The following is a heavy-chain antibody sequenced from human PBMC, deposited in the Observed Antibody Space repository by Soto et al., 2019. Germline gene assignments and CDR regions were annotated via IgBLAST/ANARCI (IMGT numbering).Heavy chain of an antibody. D-gene: IGHD3-3*01. CDR1: GGTFSSYA. CDR2: IIPIFGTA. CDR3: AKSSYYDFWSGPAPYYYYGMDV. J-gene: IGHJ6*02. Sequence: SVKVSCKASGGTFSSYAISWVRQAPGQGLEWMGGIIPIFGTANYAQKFQGRVTITADESTSTAYMELSSLRSEDTAVYYCAKSSYYDFWSGPAPYYYYGMDVWGQGTTVTVSS. V-gene: IGHV1-69*13.